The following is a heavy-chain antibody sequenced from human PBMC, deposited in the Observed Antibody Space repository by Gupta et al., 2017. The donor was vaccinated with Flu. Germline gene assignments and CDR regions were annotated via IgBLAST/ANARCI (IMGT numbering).Heavy chain of an antibody. CDR2: ISYDGHNK. CDR3: ARIPGVGTVTEYYFDG. D-gene: IGHD4-17*01. CDR1: GFTFSDHA. Sequence: QVQLVESGGGVIQPGRSLTLSCEASGFTFSDHAMHWVHQAPGKGLEWVAVISYDGHNKYHLESVKGRFTISRDNGKNTVYLQMDRLRLEDTAVYYCARIPGVGTVTEYYFDGWGQGTLVTVSS. J-gene: IGHJ4*02. V-gene: IGHV3-30*03.